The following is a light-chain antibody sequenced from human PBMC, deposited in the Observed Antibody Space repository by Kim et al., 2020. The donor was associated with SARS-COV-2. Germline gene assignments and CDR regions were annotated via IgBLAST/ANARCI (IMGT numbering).Light chain of an antibody. J-gene: IGLJ7*01. CDR3: QSFDRNNHAV. CDR1: GGSIASNY. V-gene: IGLV6-57*02. Sequence: KTTLIPCTGSGGSIASNYVQWYEQRPGSAPTTVIYEDDQRPSGVPDRFSGSVDSSSNSASLTISGLKTEDEADYYCQSFDRNNHAVFGGGTQLTVL. CDR2: EDD.